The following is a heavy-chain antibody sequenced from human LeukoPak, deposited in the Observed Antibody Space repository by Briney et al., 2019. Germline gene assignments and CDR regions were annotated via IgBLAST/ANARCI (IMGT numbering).Heavy chain of an antibody. D-gene: IGHD5-12*01. Sequence: SETLSLTCAVYGGSFSGYYWSWIRQPPGKGLEWIGEIYHSGSTNYNPSLKSRVTISVDTSKNQFSLKLSSVTAADTAVYYCARGRGYSGYDYYWGYGGSHFDYWGQGTLVTVSS. J-gene: IGHJ4*02. CDR2: IYHSGST. V-gene: IGHV4-34*01. CDR3: ARGRGYSGYDYYWGYGGSHFDY. CDR1: GGSFSGYY.